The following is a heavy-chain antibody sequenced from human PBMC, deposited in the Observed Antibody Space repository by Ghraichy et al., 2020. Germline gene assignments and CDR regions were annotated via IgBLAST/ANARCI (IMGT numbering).Heavy chain of an antibody. V-gene: IGHV3-7*01. Sequence: GGSLRLSCVVSGFTSSSYWMNWVRQVPGKGLEWVAIIKQDGSENLYVDSVKGRFTISRDNAKNSFYLQMNSLRAEDTGVYYCAGGSGRTPEYWGQGTLVTVTS. J-gene: IGHJ4*02. CDR1: GFTSSSYW. CDR2: IKQDGSEN. D-gene: IGHD2-15*01. CDR3: AGGSGRTPEY.